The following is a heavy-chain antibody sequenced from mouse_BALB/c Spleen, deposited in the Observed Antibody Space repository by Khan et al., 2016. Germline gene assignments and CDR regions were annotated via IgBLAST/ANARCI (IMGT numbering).Heavy chain of an antibody. V-gene: IGHV14-3*02. CDR3: TREGYYPY. D-gene: IGHD2-3*01. Sequence: VQLQQSGAELVKPGASVKLSCTASGFNIKDTYMHWVKQRPEQGLEWIGRIDPANVNTKYDPKFQGKATITADTSSNTAYLQLSRLRSEDTAVYYCTREGYYPYWGQGTTLTVSS. CDR1: GFNIKDTY. CDR2: IDPANVNT. J-gene: IGHJ2*01.